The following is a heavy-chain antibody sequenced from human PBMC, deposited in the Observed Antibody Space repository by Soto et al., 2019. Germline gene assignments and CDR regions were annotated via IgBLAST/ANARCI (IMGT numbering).Heavy chain of an antibody. D-gene: IGHD4-4*01. CDR2: IYPADSDT. CDR1: GYSFSNYW. V-gene: IGHV5-51*01. J-gene: IGHJ4*02. Sequence: ESLKISCKISGYSFSNYWLAWVRQMPGKGLELMGLIYPADSDTRYSTSFQGQVTISADKSITTAYLHWSNLKASDTAMYYCARSWNDFGTYGAFDYWGQGTRVTVSS. CDR3: ARSWNDFGTYGAFDY.